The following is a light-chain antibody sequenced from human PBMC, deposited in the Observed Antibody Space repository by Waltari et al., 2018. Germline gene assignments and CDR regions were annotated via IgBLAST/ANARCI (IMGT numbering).Light chain of an antibody. CDR2: YNT. V-gene: IGLV1-40*01. CDR1: RSNIGAGYG. J-gene: IGLJ1*01. CDR3: QSYDSSLRGFYV. Sequence: QSVLQQPPALSGAPGQRVTIPCAGRRSNIGAGYGVKWNQQFPGTAPKLLIYYNTNRPSGVPALFSGSKSGTSASLAITGLQAEDEADYYCQSYDSSLRGFYVFGTGTKVTV.